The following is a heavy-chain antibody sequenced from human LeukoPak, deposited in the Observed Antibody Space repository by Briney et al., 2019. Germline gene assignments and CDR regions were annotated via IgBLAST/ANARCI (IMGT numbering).Heavy chain of an antibody. Sequence: GGSLRLSCAASGFTFNTYSMNWVRQAPGKGLEWVSYISSSGDTIYYADSVKGRFTISRDNVKNSLSLQMNSLRAEDTAVYYCARDPRLGSLYYMDVWGKGTTVTVSS. CDR1: GFTFNTYS. V-gene: IGHV3-48*01. CDR3: ARDPRLGSLYYMDV. J-gene: IGHJ6*03. CDR2: ISSSGDTI. D-gene: IGHD3-16*01.